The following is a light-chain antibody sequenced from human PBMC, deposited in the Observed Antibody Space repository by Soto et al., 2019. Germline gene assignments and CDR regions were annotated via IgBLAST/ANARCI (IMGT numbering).Light chain of an antibody. V-gene: IGKV3-20*01. CDR3: QQYGPSPMYA. CDR1: QTVSSSY. CDR2: GAS. J-gene: IGKJ2*01. Sequence: EIVLTQSPGTLSLSPGERATLSCRASQTVSSSYLAWYQQKPGQAPRLLIYGASTRATGIPGRFSGSASGTAFTLTISRLEPEDFAVYYCQQYGPSPMYACGQGTNLEIK.